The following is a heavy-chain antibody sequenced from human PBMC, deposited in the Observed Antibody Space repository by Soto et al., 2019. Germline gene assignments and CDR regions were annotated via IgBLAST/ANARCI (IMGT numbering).Heavy chain of an antibody. J-gene: IGHJ4*02. CDR2: IYHSGGT. V-gene: IGHV4-30-2*01. D-gene: IGHD4-17*01. CDR1: GGSISSGGYS. CDR3: ARGSDAYGDYEGMSFDY. Sequence: QLQLQESGSGLVKPSQTLSLTCAVSGGSISSGGYSWSWIRQPPGKGLEWIGYIYHSGGTYYNPSLKSRVTISVDRSKNKFSLKLSSVAAADTAVYYCARGSDAYGDYEGMSFDYWGEGTLVTVSS.